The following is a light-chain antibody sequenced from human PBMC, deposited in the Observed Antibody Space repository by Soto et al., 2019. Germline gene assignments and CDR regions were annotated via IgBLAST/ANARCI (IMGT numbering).Light chain of an antibody. Sequence: EIVMTQSPATLSVSQGERATLSCRASESVSSNLAWYQQKPGQAPRRLIYGASTRAPEVPARFSGRGSGTEFTLTISSLQSEDFAVFYCQQYNKWPLTFGGGTKVELK. J-gene: IGKJ4*01. CDR2: GAS. CDR3: QQYNKWPLT. CDR1: ESVSSN. V-gene: IGKV3-15*01.